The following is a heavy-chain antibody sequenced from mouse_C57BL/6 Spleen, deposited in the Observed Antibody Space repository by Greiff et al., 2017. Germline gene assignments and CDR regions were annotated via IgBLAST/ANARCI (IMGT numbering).Heavy chain of an antibody. J-gene: IGHJ2*01. CDR3: ARYKGGYFDY. CDR2: IRNKANGYTT. V-gene: IGHV7-3*01. CDR1: GFTFTDYY. Sequence: EVNVVESGGGLVQPGGSLRLSCAASGFTFTDYYLSWVRQPPGKALEWLGFIRNKANGYTTEYSASVKGRFTISRDNSQSILYLQMNALRAEDSATYYCARYKGGYFDYWGQGTTLTVSS.